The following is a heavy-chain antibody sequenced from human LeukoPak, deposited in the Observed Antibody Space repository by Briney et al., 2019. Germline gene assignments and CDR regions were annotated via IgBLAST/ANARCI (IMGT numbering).Heavy chain of an antibody. CDR1: GFNISSYT. CDR3: ARPRATFGVDPFDC. D-gene: IGHD3-3*01. J-gene: IGHJ4*02. Sequence: GGSLRLSWAASGFNISSYTMNWVRQAPGKGLEWVANIKQDESQKNYVDSVKGRFTISRDNAKNSLYLQMNSLRAEDTAVYYCARPRATFGVDPFDCWGQGTLVTVSS. V-gene: IGHV3-7*01. CDR2: IKQDESQK.